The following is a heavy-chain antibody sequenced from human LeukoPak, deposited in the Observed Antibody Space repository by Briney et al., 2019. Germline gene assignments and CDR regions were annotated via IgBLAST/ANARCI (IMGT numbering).Heavy chain of an antibody. Sequence: KASETLSLTCTVSGDSISSSSYYWGWVRQPPGKGLEWIGDIYYSGSSYYSPSLKSRVTISLDTSKNQFSLKLRSVTAADTAVYYCASGYSYGLRDYWGQGTLVTVS. CDR2: IYYSGSS. CDR1: GDSISSSSYY. V-gene: IGHV4-39*01. CDR3: ASGYSYGLRDY. J-gene: IGHJ4*02. D-gene: IGHD5-18*01.